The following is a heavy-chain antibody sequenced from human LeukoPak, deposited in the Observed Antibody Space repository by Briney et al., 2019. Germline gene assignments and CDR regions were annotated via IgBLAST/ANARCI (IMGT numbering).Heavy chain of an antibody. CDR1: GFTVSSNY. Sequence: PGGSLRLSCAASGFTVSSNYIKWVRHTPSRGLEWVSFIFSGGATYYADSVTGRFIVNRKTSKNTEKLQMNSLRGEDTAVYICASFDPFGCTELEDRGHGTMVSV. CDR2: IFSGGAT. J-gene: IGHJ4*01. D-gene: IGHD3-16*01. V-gene: IGHV3-66*01. CDR3: ASFDPFGCTELED.